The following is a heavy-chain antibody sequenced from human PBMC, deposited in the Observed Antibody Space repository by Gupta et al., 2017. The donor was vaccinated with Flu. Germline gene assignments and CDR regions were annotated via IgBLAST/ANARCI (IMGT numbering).Heavy chain of an antibody. D-gene: IGHD5-12*01. J-gene: IGHJ6*03. CDR2: VTHDEKTK. V-gene: IGHV3-30*18. Sequence: QMQVVESGGGVVQPGRSLRLSCGASGFTFNSFGMHWVRQSPGKGLEWVAAVTHDEKTKYYSESVKDRFTISRDNSKNTLYLQMNSLRSEDTAVYYCVKEGAGYRLPGWYMDVWGNGTTVTVSS. CDR1: GFTFNSFG. CDR3: VKEGAGYRLPGWYMDV.